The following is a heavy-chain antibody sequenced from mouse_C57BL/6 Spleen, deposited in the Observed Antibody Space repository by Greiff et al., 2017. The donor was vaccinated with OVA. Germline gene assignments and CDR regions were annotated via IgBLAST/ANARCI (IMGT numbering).Heavy chain of an antibody. Sequence: QLQLKQPGAELVKPGASVKMSCKASGYTFTSYWITWVKQRPGQGLEWIGDIYPGSGSTNYNEKFKSKATLTVDTSSSTAYMQLSSLTSEDSAVYYCAKSGYYHWYFDVWGTGTTVTVSS. CDR2: IYPGSGST. CDR1: GYTFTSYW. J-gene: IGHJ1*03. CDR3: AKSGYYHWYFDV. V-gene: IGHV1-55*01. D-gene: IGHD1-2*01.